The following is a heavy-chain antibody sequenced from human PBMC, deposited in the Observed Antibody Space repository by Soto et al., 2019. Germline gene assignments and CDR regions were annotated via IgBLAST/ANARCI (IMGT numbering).Heavy chain of an antibody. J-gene: IGHJ3*02. Sequence: GGSLRLSCAASGFTFSSYAMHWVRQAPGKGLEWVAVISYDGSNKYYADSVKGRFTISRDNSKNTLYLQMNSLRAEDTAVYYCAISNRQQLARDAFDIWGQGTMVTGSS. CDR3: AISNRQQLARDAFDI. CDR1: GFTFSSYA. CDR2: ISYDGSNK. V-gene: IGHV3-30-3*01. D-gene: IGHD6-13*01.